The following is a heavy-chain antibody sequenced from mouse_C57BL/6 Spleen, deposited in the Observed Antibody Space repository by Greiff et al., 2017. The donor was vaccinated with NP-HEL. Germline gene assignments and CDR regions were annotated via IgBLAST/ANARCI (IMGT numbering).Heavy chain of an antibody. CDR2: ISNGGGST. V-gene: IGHV5-12*01. Sequence: EVKLMESGGGLVQPGGSLKLSCAASGFTFSDYYMYWVRQTPEKRLEWVAYISNGGGSTYYPDTVKGRFTISRDNAKNTLYLQMSRLKSEDTAMYYCASVYDYDGVFAYWGQGTLVTVSA. CDR3: ASVYDYDGVFAY. J-gene: IGHJ3*01. D-gene: IGHD2-4*01. CDR1: GFTFSDYY.